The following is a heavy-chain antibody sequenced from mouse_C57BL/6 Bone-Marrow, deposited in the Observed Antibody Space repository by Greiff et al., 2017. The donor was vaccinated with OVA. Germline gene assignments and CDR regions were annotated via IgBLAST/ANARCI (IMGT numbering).Heavy chain of an antibody. CDR1: GFTFSDYG. Sequence: EVMLVESGGGLVKPGGSLKLSCAASGFTFSDYGMHWVRQAPEKGLEWVAYISSGSSTIYYADTVKGRFTISRDHAKNTLFLQMTSLRSEDTAMYYCARGWLPTYFDYWGQGTTLTVSS. D-gene: IGHD2-3*01. CDR3: ARGWLPTYFDY. J-gene: IGHJ2*01. V-gene: IGHV5-17*01. CDR2: ISSGSSTI.